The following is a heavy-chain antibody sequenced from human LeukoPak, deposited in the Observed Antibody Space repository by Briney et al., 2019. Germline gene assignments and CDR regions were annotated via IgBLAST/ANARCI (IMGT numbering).Heavy chain of an antibody. CDR3: ARDRVERSCSGGSCSRDYYFDY. D-gene: IGHD2-15*01. J-gene: IGHJ4*02. V-gene: IGHV1-46*01. CDR1: GYTFTSYY. Sequence: APAKVSCKASGYTFTSYYMHWVRQAPGQGLEWMGIINPSGGSTSYAQKFQGRVTMTRDTSTSTVYMELSSLRSEDTAVYYCARDRVERSCSGGSCSRDYYFDYWGQGTLVTVSS. CDR2: INPSGGST.